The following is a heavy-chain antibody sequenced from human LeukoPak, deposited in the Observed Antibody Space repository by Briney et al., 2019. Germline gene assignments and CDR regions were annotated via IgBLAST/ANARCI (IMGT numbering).Heavy chain of an antibody. Sequence: GSLRLSCAASGFTFSSYSMNWVRQAPGKGLEWVSSISSSSSYIYCADSVKGRFTISRDNAKNSLYLQMNSLRAEDTAVYYCARFKRTGEFGMDVWGKGTTVTVSS. V-gene: IGHV3-21*01. CDR2: ISSSSSYI. D-gene: IGHD3-10*01. J-gene: IGHJ6*03. CDR3: ARFKRTGEFGMDV. CDR1: GFTFSSYS.